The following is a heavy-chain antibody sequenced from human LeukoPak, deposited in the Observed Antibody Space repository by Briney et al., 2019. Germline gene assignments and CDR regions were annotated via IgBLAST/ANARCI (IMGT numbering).Heavy chain of an antibody. CDR1: TGSISSDY. D-gene: IGHD3-10*01. CDR3: ARVRSSGEPHLDF. CDR2: IYYSGST. Sequence: SETLSLICTVSTGSISSDYWSWIRQPPGKGLEWIGSIYYSGSTDHNASLKSRVTMSVDTSKNQISLKLSSVTAADTAVYYCARVRSSGEPHLDFWGQGTLVTVSS. V-gene: IGHV4-59*08. J-gene: IGHJ4*02.